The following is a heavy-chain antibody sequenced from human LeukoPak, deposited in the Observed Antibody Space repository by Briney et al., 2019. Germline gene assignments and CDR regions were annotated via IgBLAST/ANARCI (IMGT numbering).Heavy chain of an antibody. D-gene: IGHD3-3*01. Sequence: SETXSLTCTVSGGSISSYYWSWIRQPAGKGLEWIGRIYTSGSTNYNPSLKSRVTMSVDTSKNQFSLKLSSVTAADTAVYYCARDRDDFWSGYYYFDYWGQGTLVTVSS. CDR1: GGSISSYY. J-gene: IGHJ4*02. CDR2: IYTSGST. CDR3: ARDRDDFWSGYYYFDY. V-gene: IGHV4-4*07.